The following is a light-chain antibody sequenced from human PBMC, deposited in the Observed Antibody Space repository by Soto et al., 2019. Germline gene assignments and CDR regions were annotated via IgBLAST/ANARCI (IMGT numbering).Light chain of an antibody. CDR3: CSYAGSVYV. CDR1: SSDVASYNL. J-gene: IGLJ1*01. V-gene: IGLV2-23*01. CDR2: EGR. Sequence: QSALTQPASVSGSPGQSITISCTGTSSDVASYNLVSWYQQHPGKAPKLMIYEGRKRPSGVSNRLSGSKSGSTASLTISGLQAEDEADYYCCSYAGSVYVFGTGTKVTVL.